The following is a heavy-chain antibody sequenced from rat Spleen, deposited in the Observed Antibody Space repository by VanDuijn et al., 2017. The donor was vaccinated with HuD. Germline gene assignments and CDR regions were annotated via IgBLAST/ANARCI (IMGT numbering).Heavy chain of an antibody. V-gene: IGHV5-7*01. CDR3: ARPTEGIAWFAY. CDR2: ISPSGSIT. Sequence: EVQLVESGGGLVQPGRSLKLSCAASGFTFSDYSMAWVRQAPKKGLEWVATISPSGSITYYRDSMKGRFTVCRDNAKSTLYLQMESLRSEDTATYYCARPTEGIAWFAYWGQGTLVTVSS. CDR1: GFTFSDYS. D-gene: IGHD1-11*01. J-gene: IGHJ3*01.